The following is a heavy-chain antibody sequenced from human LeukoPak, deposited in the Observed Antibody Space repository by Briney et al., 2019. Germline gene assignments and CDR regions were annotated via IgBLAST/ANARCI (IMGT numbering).Heavy chain of an antibody. J-gene: IGHJ3*02. Sequence: ASVKVSCKASGYTFTSYGISWVRQAPGQGLEWMGWINPNSGGTNYAQKFQGWVTMTRDTSISTAYMELSRLRSDDTAVYYCARVGKYSGSYRNDAFDIWGQGTMVTVSS. CDR3: ARVGKYSGSYRNDAFDI. D-gene: IGHD1-26*01. CDR2: INPNSGGT. V-gene: IGHV1-2*04. CDR1: GYTFTSYG.